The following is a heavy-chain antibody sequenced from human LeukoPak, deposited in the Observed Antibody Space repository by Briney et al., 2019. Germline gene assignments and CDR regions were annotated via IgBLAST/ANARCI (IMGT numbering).Heavy chain of an antibody. V-gene: IGHV1-24*01. Sequence: ASVKVSCKVSGYTLTELSMHWVRQAPGKGLEWMGGFDPEDGETIYAQKFQGRVTMTEDTSTDTAYMELSSLRSEDTAVYYCARDPYYYDSSGSDYWGQGTLVTVSS. CDR1: GYTLTELS. J-gene: IGHJ4*02. D-gene: IGHD3-22*01. CDR2: FDPEDGET. CDR3: ARDPYYYDSSGSDY.